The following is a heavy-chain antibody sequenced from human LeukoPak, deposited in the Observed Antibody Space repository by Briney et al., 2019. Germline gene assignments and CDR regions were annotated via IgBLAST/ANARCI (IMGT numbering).Heavy chain of an antibody. V-gene: IGHV1-46*01. CDR2: IRPNGDSS. CDR3: ARGGEALRGSVAFFDY. Sequence: ASVKVSCKASGYTFSDYYIHWVRQAPGQGLEWRARIRPNGDSSNYGQQFQGRVTMTRDKSTSTAYMELSSLTSENTAVYYCARGGEALRGSVAFFDYWGQGTLVTVSS. J-gene: IGHJ4*02. CDR1: GYTFSDYY. D-gene: IGHD3-16*01.